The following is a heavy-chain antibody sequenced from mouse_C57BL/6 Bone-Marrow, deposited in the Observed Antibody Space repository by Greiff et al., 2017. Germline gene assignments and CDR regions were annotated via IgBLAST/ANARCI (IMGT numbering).Heavy chain of an antibody. V-gene: IGHV5-17*01. CDR3: ARSAMDY. CDR2: ISSGSSTI. Sequence: EVKLMESGGGLVKPGGSLKLSCAASGLTFSDYGMHWVRQAPEKGLEWVAYISSGSSTIYYADTVKGRFTISRDNAKNTLFLQMTSLRSEDTAMYYCARSAMDYWGQGTSVTVSS. J-gene: IGHJ4*01. CDR1: GLTFSDYG.